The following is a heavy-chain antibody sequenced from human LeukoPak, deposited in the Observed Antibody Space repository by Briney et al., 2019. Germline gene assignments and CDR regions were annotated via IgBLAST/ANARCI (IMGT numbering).Heavy chain of an antibody. V-gene: IGHV4-31*11. CDR3: ASGDNDPLFDY. Sequence: SQTLSLTCAVSGGSISSGGYYWSWIRQHPGKGLEWIGSIYYSGSTYYNPSLKSRVTISLVTSKNQFSLKLSSVTAADRAIYYCASGDNDPLFDYWGQGTLVSVSS. CDR2: IYYSGST. D-gene: IGHD1-1*01. J-gene: IGHJ4*02. CDR1: GGSISSGGYY.